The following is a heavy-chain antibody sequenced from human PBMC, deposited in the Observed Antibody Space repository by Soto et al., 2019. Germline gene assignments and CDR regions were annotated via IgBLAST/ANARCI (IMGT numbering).Heavy chain of an antibody. CDR2: ISYDGSNK. CDR3: AKSIYDSSGYYWLDY. J-gene: IGHJ4*02. D-gene: IGHD3-22*01. V-gene: IGHV3-30*18. CDR1: GFTFSSYG. Sequence: GWSLRLSCAASGFTFSSYGMHWVRQAPGKGLEWVAVISYDGSNKYYADSVKGRFTISRDNSRNTLYLQMNSLRAEDTAVYYCAKSIYDSSGYYWLDYWGQGTLVTVSS.